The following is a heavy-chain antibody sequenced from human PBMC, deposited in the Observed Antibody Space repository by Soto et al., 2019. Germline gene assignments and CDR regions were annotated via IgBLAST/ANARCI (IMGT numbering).Heavy chain of an antibody. CDR1: GFTFSDYY. CDR2: ISSTGIYK. V-gene: IGHV3-11*06. Sequence: QEQLVESGGGWVKPGGSLRLSCAASGFTFSDYYIAWIRQAPGKGLEWISYISSTGIYKRYADSVKGRFTIARDNAINSLVLQMNSLRADDTAVYYCVRDLYGSGTSLRGWFDPWGQGTLVTVSS. J-gene: IGHJ5*02. CDR3: VRDLYGSGTSLRGWFDP. D-gene: IGHD3-10*01.